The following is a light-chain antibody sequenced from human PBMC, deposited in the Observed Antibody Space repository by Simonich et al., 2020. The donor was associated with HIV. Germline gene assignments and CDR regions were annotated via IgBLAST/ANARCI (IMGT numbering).Light chain of an antibody. CDR2: EDN. Sequence: NFMLTQPHSVSQSPGKTVTISCTRSSGNIASHYVQWYPQRPGRSPTTAIYEDNRRPSGVPARFSGSIDSSSNSASLTISGLKTEDEADYYCQSYDSSNVVFGGGTKLTVL. J-gene: IGLJ2*01. CDR1: SGNIASHY. V-gene: IGLV6-57*01. CDR3: QSYDSSNVV.